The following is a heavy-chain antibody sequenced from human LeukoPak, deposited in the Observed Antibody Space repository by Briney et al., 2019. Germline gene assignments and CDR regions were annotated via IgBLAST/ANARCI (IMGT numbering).Heavy chain of an antibody. CDR2: VRYDGSNK. V-gene: IGHV3-30*02. J-gene: IGHJ4*02. D-gene: IGHD2-2*01. CDR1: GFTFSSYG. CDR3: AKPGSTVVVPAAKYYFDY. Sequence: PGGSLRLSCAASGFTFSSYGMHWVRQAPGKGLEWVAFVRYDGSNKYYADSVKGRFTISRDNSKNTLYLQMNSLRAEDTAVYYCAKPGSTVVVPAAKYYFDYWGQGALVTVSS.